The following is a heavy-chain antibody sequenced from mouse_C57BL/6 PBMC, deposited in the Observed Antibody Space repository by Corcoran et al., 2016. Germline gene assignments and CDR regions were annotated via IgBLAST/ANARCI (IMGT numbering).Heavy chain of an antibody. CDR1: GYSITSGYY. CDR3: ARDRPITTVVAPLDY. V-gene: IGHV3-6*01. CDR2: ISYDGSN. D-gene: IGHD1-1*01. J-gene: IGHJ2*01. Sequence: DVQLQESGPGLVKPSQSLSLTCSVTGYSITSGYYWNWIRQFPGNKLEWMGYISYDGSNNYNPSLKNRISITRDTSKNQFFLKLNSVTTEDTATYYCARDRPITTVVAPLDYWGQGTTLTVSS.